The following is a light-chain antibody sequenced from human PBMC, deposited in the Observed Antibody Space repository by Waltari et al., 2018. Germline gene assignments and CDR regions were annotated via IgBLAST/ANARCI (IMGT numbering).Light chain of an antibody. J-gene: IGLJ2*01. CDR2: RNS. Sequence: QSVLTQPPSASGTPGQRVTISCSGSSSHIGSNPVNWYQQLPGTAPKLLIYRNSQRPSGVPDRFSGSKSGTSASLAISGLQSEDEADYYCAAWDDSLNGVVFGGGTKLTVL. CDR1: SSHIGSNP. V-gene: IGLV1-44*01. CDR3: AAWDDSLNGVV.